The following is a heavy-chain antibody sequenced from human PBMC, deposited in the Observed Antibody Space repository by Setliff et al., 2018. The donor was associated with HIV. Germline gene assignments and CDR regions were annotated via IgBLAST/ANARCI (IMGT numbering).Heavy chain of an antibody. CDR3: ARLNQQWLVRDSGSNWFDP. CDR2: IYYSGST. Sequence: PSETLSLTCTVSGASISSFYWSWIRQPPGKGLDWIGYIYYSGSTNYNPSLKSRVTMSVDTSKNRFSLKLISVTAADTAVYYCARLNQQWLVRDSGSNWFDPWGQGILVTVSS. CDR1: GASISSFY. D-gene: IGHD6-19*01. J-gene: IGHJ5*02. V-gene: IGHV4-59*08.